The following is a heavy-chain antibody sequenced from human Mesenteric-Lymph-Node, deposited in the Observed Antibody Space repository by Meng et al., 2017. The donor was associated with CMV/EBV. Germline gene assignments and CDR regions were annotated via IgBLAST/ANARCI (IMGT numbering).Heavy chain of an antibody. J-gene: IGHJ4*02. CDR2: ISYDGSNK. V-gene: IGHV3-30*04. D-gene: IGHD2-2*01. CDR1: GFTFSSYA. Sequence: GESLKISCAASGFTFSSYAMHWVRQAPGKGLEWVAVISYDGSNKYYADSVKGRFTISRDNSKNTLYLQMNSLRAEDTAVYYCAKDFLVSGGDWGQGTLVTVSS. CDR3: AKDFLVSGGD.